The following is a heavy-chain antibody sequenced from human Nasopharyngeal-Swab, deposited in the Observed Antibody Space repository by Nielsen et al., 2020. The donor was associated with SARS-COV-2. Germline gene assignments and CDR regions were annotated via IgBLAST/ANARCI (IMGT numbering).Heavy chain of an antibody. D-gene: IGHD5-12*01. J-gene: IGHJ6*02. Sequence: GESLKISCAASGFTFDDYGMSWVRQAPGKGLEWVSGINWNGGSTGYADSVKGRFTISRDNAKNSLYLQMNSLRAEDTALYYCATLGYSGYDFYYGMDVWGQGTTVTVSS. CDR1: GFTFDDYG. V-gene: IGHV3-20*04. CDR3: ATLGYSGYDFYYGMDV. CDR2: INWNGGST.